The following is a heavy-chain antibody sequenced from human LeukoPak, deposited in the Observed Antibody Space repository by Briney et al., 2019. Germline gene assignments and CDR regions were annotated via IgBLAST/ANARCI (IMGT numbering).Heavy chain of an antibody. CDR1: GGSITSYY. J-gene: IGHJ4*02. CDR2: IYYSGST. CDR3: ASTANYYGSGSYYKN. Sequence: PSETLSLTCTVSGGSITSYYWSWIRQPPGKGLEWIGNIYYSGSTNYNPSLKSQVTISIDTSKNQFSLKLSSVTAADTDVYYCASTANYYGSGSYYKNWGQGTLVTVSS. V-gene: IGHV4-59*01. D-gene: IGHD3-10*01.